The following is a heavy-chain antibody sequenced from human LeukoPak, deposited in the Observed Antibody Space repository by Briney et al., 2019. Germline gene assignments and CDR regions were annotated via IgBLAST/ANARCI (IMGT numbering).Heavy chain of an antibody. D-gene: IGHD3-9*01. CDR1: GFTFSSYW. V-gene: IGHV3-7*03. CDR2: IKQDGSEK. CDR3: TKDSGGLRYFDWLPFDY. J-gene: IGHJ4*02. Sequence: GGSLRLSCAASGFTFSSYWMSWVRQAPGKGLEWVANIKQDGSEKYYVDSVKGRFTISRDNAKNSLYLQMNSLRAEDTALYYCTKDSGGLRYFDWLPFDYWGQGTLVTVSS.